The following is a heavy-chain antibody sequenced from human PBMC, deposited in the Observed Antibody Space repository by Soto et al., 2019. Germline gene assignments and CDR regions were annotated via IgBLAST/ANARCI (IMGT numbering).Heavy chain of an antibody. CDR2: INHSGST. CDR1: GGSFSGYY. D-gene: IGHD5-12*01. V-gene: IGHV4-34*01. J-gene: IGHJ4*02. Sequence: XATLSLTCAVYGGSFSGYYWSWIRQPLGKGLEWIGEINHSGSTNYNPSLKSRVTISVDTSKNQFSLKLSSVTAADTAVYYCARGTHIGDGYQLFDYWGQGTLVTVSS. CDR3: ARGTHIGDGYQLFDY.